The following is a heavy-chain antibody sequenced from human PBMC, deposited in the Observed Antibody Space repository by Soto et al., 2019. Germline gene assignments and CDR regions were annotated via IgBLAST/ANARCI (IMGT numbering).Heavy chain of an antibody. D-gene: IGHD2-2*01. CDR1: GGTFREYA. Sequence: QVQLVQSGAEVKKPGSAVKVSCKTSGGTFREYAISWVRQAPGQGLEWLGGIIPIFGTINYAQNFQGRVTISADKSTSTAYMELRSLRYGDTAVYYCGRGYCTSTTCEDYCVMDVWGQGTTVTVSS. CDR3: GRGYCTSTTCEDYCVMDV. V-gene: IGHV1-69*06. J-gene: IGHJ6*02. CDR2: IIPIFGTI.